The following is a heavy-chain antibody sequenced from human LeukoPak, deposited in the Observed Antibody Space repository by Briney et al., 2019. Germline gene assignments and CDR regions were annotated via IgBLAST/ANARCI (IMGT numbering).Heavy chain of an antibody. CDR3: ARNLNDYGGHNPPLY. J-gene: IGHJ4*02. CDR2: INPSGGST. CDR1: GYTFTSYY. D-gene: IGHD4-17*01. V-gene: IGHV1-46*01. Sequence: ASVTVSCKASGYTFTSYYMHWVRQAPGQGLEWMGIINPSGGSTSYAQKFQGRVTMTRDTSTSTVYMELSSLRSEDTAAYYCARNLNDYGGHNPPLYWGQGTLVTVSS.